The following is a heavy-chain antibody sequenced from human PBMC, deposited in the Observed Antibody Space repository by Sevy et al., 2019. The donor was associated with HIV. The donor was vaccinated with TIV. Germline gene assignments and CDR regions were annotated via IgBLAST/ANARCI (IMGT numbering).Heavy chain of an antibody. V-gene: IGHV4-59*01. CDR1: GDSMSNYY. CDR2: LFYSGST. D-gene: IGHD6-13*01. Sequence: SETLSLTCTVSGDSMSNYYWSWIRQPPGKGLEWIGYLFYSGSTNYTPSLKSRVTISVDTTKNQVSLKVRSVTAADTAVYYCARGIAAPRGMDVWGQGTTVTVSS. J-gene: IGHJ6*02. CDR3: ARGIAAPRGMDV.